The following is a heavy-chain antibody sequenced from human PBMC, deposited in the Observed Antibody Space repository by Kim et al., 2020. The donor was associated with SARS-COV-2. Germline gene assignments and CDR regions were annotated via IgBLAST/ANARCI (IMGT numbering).Heavy chain of an antibody. D-gene: IGHD2-15*01. Sequence: GSLRLSCAASGFTFSSYSMNWVRQAPGKGLEWVSSISSSSSYIYYADSVKGRFTISRDNAKNSLYLQMNSLRAEDTAVYYCARDQPIGYCSGGSCSNFDYWGQGTLVTVSS. CDR3: ARDQPIGYCSGGSCSNFDY. V-gene: IGHV3-21*01. J-gene: IGHJ4*02. CDR2: ISSSSSYI. CDR1: GFTFSSYS.